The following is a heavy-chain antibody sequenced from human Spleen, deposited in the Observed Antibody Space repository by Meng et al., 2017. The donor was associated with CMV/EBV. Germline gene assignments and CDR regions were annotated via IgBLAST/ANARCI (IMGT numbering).Heavy chain of an antibody. Sequence: QVQLQESGPGLVKPSQTLSLTCPGSGGSISSGDYYWSWIRQPPGKGLEWIGYIYYSGSTYYNPSLKSRVTISVDTSKNQFSLKLSSVTAADTAVYYCAREVGVSSSSGLDYWGQGTLVTVSA. CDR2: IYYSGST. V-gene: IGHV4-30-4*08. CDR3: AREVGVSSSSGLDY. J-gene: IGHJ4*02. D-gene: IGHD6-6*01. CDR1: GGSISSGDYY.